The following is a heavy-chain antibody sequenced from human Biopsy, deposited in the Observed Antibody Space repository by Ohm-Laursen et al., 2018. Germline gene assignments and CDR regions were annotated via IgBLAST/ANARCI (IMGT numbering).Heavy chain of an antibody. J-gene: IGHJ4*02. CDR3: ARGPHSGSHSCFDY. CDR1: GYTFISYG. V-gene: IGHV1-69*01. Sequence: SSVKVSCKALGYTFISYGISWVRQAPGQGLEWMGGIIPMFGTANYAQMFQGRVTISADESTSTSYMELSSLTTEDTAIYYCARGPHSGSHSCFDYWGRGTLVTVSS. D-gene: IGHD1-26*01. CDR2: IIPMFGTA.